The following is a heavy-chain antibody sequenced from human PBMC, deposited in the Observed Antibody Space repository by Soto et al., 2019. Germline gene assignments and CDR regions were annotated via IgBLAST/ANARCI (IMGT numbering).Heavy chain of an antibody. CDR3: ARILGIAVAGEPKNYYYYGMDV. D-gene: IGHD6-19*01. J-gene: IGHJ6*02. CDR1: GFTFSSHA. CDR2: ISYDGSNK. Sequence: QVQLVESGGGVVQPGRSLRLSCAASGFTFSSHAMHWVRQAPGKGLEWVAVISYDGSNKYYADSVKGRFTISRDNSKNTLYLQMNSLRAEDTAVYYCARILGIAVAGEPKNYYYYGMDVWGQGTTVTVSS. V-gene: IGHV3-30*04.